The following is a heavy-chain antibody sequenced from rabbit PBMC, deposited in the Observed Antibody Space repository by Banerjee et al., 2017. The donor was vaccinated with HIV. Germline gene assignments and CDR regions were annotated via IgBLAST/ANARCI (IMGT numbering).Heavy chain of an antibody. Sequence: QEQLVESGGGLVQPGGSLKLSCKASGFDFSSYGVSWVRQAPGKGLEWIGYIDPVFGSTIYASWVNGRFTISSHNAQNTLYLQLNSLTAADTATYFCARGAGNSGWGADLWGQGTLVTVS. CDR3: ARGAGNSGWGADL. V-gene: IGHV1S47*01. J-gene: IGHJ6*01. CDR2: IDPVFGST. CDR1: GFDFSSYG. D-gene: IGHD4-1*01.